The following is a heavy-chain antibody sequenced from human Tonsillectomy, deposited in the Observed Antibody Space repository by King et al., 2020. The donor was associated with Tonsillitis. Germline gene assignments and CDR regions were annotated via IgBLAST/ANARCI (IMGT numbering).Heavy chain of an antibody. J-gene: IGHJ6*02. D-gene: IGHD2-2*01. V-gene: IGHV3-21*01. Sequence: VQLVESGGGLVKPGGSLRLSCAASGFTFSSYSMNWVRQAPGKGLEWVSSISSSSSYIYYADSVKGRFTISRDNAKNSLYLQMNSLRAEDTAVYYCARDAYCSSTSCSQIGGYGMDVWGQGTTVTVSS. CDR2: ISSSSSYI. CDR1: GFTFSSYS. CDR3: ARDAYCSSTSCSQIGGYGMDV.